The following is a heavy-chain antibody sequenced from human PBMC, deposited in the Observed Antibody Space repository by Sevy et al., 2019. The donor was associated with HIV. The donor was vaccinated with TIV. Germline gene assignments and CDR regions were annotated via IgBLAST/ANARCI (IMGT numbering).Heavy chain of an antibody. Sequence: ASVKVSCKVSGYTLTKLSMHWVRQAPGKGLEWMGSFDPEDGETIHSQRFQGRLSMTEDTSTETAYMELSSLSSEYTAVYYCATTKYYYDNSGDPFDYWGQGRLVSVSS. J-gene: IGHJ4*02. CDR3: ATTKYYYDNSGDPFDY. CDR1: GYTLTKLS. D-gene: IGHD3-22*01. CDR2: FDPEDGET. V-gene: IGHV1-24*01.